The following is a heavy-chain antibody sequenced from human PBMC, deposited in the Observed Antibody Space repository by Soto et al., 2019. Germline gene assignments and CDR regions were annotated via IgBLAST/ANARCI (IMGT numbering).Heavy chain of an antibody. J-gene: IGHJ6*02. D-gene: IGHD6-13*01. CDR1: GGTFSSYT. V-gene: IGHV1-69*08. Sequence: QVQLVQSGAEVKKPGSSVKVSCKASGGTFSSYTISWVRQAPGQGLEWMGRIIPILGIANYAQKFQGRVTMPADKSTSTAYVELSSLRSEDTAVYYCARDLGGIASAALYYYGMDVWGQGTTVTVSS. CDR3: ARDLGGIASAALYYYGMDV. CDR2: IIPILGIA.